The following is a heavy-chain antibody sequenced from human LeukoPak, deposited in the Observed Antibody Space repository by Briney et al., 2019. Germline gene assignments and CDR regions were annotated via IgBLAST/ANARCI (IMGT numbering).Heavy chain of an antibody. CDR1: GFTFSSYA. V-gene: IGHV3-30-3*01. Sequence: GSLRLSCAASGFTFSSYAMHWVRQAPGKGLEWVAVISYDGSNKYYADSVKGRFTISRDNSKNTLYLQMNSLRAEDTAVYYCARVSVVVTASLDYWGQGTLVTVSS. J-gene: IGHJ4*02. CDR2: ISYDGSNK. CDR3: ARVSVVVTASLDY. D-gene: IGHD2-21*02.